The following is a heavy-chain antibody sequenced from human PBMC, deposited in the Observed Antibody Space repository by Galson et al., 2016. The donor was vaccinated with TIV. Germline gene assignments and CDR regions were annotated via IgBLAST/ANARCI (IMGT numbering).Heavy chain of an antibody. CDR3: ARDGGHYSAFQY. CDR1: GFTFNYYT. J-gene: IGHJ1*01. D-gene: IGHD3-22*01. V-gene: IGHV3-48*04. Sequence: SLRLSCAASGFTFNYYTMHWVRQAPGKGLEWVSCISTSSGTIHYADSVKGRFTISRDNAMNSLYLQMNSLRAEDTAVYYCARDGGHYSAFQYWGQGTLATVSS. CDR2: ISTSSGTI.